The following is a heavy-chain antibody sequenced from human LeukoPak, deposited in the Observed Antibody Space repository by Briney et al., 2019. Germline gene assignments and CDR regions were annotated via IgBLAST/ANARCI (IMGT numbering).Heavy chain of an antibody. CDR3: AKSSYSIFDY. Sequence: PSQTLSLTCTVSGVSISSGSYYWRWIRQPAGKGLEWIGRIYTSGSTNYHPSLKSRVTISVDTSKNQFSLKLSSVTAADTAVYYCAKSSYSIFDYWGQGTLVTVSS. J-gene: IGHJ4*02. CDR2: IYTSGST. D-gene: IGHD5-18*01. CDR1: GVSISSGSYY. V-gene: IGHV4-61*02.